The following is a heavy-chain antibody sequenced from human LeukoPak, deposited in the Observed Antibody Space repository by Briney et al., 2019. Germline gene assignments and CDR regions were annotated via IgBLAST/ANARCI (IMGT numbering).Heavy chain of an antibody. D-gene: IGHD2-15*01. V-gene: IGHV3-11*01. J-gene: IGHJ6*03. CDR1: GFTFSNYY. CDR2: ISRSGSTK. Sequence: GGSLRLSCAASGFTFSNYYMSWIRQAPGKGLEWVSSISRSGSTKYYADSVKGRFTISRDNAKNSLFLQMNSLRAEDTAVYYCARVLRYCSGGNCYSGGLGYMDVWGKGTTVTISS. CDR3: ARVLRYCSGGNCYSGGLGYMDV.